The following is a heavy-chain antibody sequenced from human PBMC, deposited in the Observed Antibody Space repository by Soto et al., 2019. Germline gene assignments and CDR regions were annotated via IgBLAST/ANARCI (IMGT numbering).Heavy chain of an antibody. Sequence: QVQLVESGGGVVQPGGSLRLSCAASGFTFSSYGMHWVRQAPGKGLEWVAVIWYDGSNKYYADSVKGRFTISRDNSKNTLYLQMNSLRDEDTAVYYCARDRAAAGTGDYYYGMDVWGQGTTVTVSS. D-gene: IGHD6-13*01. CDR2: IWYDGSNK. J-gene: IGHJ6*02. CDR3: ARDRAAAGTGDYYYGMDV. V-gene: IGHV3-33*01. CDR1: GFTFSSYG.